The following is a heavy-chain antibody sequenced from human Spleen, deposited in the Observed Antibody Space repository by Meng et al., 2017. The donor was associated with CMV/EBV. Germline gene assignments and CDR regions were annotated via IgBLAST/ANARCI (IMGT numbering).Heavy chain of an antibody. V-gene: IGHV4-34*01. Sequence: SETLSLTCAVYGGPFSDYYWSWIRQPPGKGLEWIGEINHSGSTNYNPSLKSRVTISVDTSKNQFSLKLSSVTAADTAVYYCARGRRNYYGSGSWFDPWGQGTLVTVSS. CDR1: GGPFSDYY. D-gene: IGHD3-10*01. CDR3: ARGRRNYYGSGSWFDP. J-gene: IGHJ5*02. CDR2: INHSGST.